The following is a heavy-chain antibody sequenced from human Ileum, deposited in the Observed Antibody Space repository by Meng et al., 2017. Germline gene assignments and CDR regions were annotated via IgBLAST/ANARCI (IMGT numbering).Heavy chain of an antibody. V-gene: IGHV1-2*02. CDR2: INPSTGNT. D-gene: IGHD1-26*01. Sequence: SVNVSCKTSVYTFTGYYIRWVRQAPGQGLEWMGWINPSTGNTLYSQKFQGRVTITRDRFITTAYLDLSGLTPDDTAMYYGARVGTTTSPADYWGHGTLVTVSS. CDR3: ARVGTTTSPADY. J-gene: IGHJ4*01. CDR1: VYTFTGYY.